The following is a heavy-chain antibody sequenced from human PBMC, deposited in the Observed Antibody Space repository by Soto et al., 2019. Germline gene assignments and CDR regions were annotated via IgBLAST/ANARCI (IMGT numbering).Heavy chain of an antibody. D-gene: IGHD5-12*01. CDR3: ARDGGGYGWFDP. Sequence: SETLSLTCSVSGGSISSYHWSWIRQPPGKGLEWIGNVYYSGTTNYNPSLKSRVSMSVDTSKNQFSLKLSSVTAAGTAVYYCARDGGGYGWFDPWGQGTLVTVSS. CDR1: GGSISSYH. J-gene: IGHJ5*02. V-gene: IGHV4-59*01. CDR2: VYYSGTT.